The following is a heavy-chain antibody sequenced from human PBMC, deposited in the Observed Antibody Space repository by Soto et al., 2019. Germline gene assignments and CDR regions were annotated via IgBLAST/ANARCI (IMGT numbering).Heavy chain of an antibody. CDR3: VSKRSGLLWFGELSSSLFDP. V-gene: IGHV4-4*02. D-gene: IGHD3-10*01. CDR2: IYHSGST. CDR1: GGSISISNW. Sequence: PSDTLSLTCAVSGGSISISNWWSWVRQPPGKGLEWIGEIYHSGSTNYNPSLKSRVTISVDKSKNQFSLKLSSVTAADTAVYYCVSKRSGLLWFGELSSSLFDPWGQGTLVT. J-gene: IGHJ5*02.